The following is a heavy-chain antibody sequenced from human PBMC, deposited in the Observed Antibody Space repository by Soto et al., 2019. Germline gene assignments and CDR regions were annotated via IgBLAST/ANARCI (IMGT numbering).Heavy chain of an antibody. CDR2: INPDSGDT. D-gene: IGHD3-3*01. J-gene: IGHJ6*02. V-gene: IGHV1-2*02. CDR3: ARDGGAIFQTKKRFYYHYGLDV. Sequence: QVQLVQSGTEVKKPGASVKVSCEASGYTFSGYFIHWVRQAPGLGPEWMGWINPDSGDTQYAQRFQGRVTMTRDTSISTAYLEMTGLSSDDTAVFYCARDGGAIFQTKKRFYYHYGLDVWGQGTTVTVSS. CDR1: GYTFSGYF.